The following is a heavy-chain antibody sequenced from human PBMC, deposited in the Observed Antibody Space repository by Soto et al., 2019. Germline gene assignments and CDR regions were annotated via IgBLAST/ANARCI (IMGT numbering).Heavy chain of an antibody. CDR3: ARGGNGNGVYYFDY. CDR1: GYTFTNYG. Sequence: ASVKVSCKASGYTFTNYGISWVRQAPGQGLEWMGWISAYNGNTNYAQKLQGRVTMTTDTSTSTAYMELSRLRSDDTAVYYCARGGNGNGVYYFDYWGQGTLVTVSS. V-gene: IGHV1-18*01. D-gene: IGHD1-1*01. CDR2: ISAYNGNT. J-gene: IGHJ4*02.